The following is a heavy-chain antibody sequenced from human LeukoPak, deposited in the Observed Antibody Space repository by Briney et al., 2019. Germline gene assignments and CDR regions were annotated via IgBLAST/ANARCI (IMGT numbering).Heavy chain of an antibody. CDR1: RYTFTGYY. CDR2: INPNSGGT. V-gene: IGHV1-2*02. CDR3: ARGIAVAGLDAFDI. Sequence: EASVKVSCKASRYTFTGYYMHWVRQAPGQGLEWMGWINPNSGGTNYAQKFQGRVTMTRDTSISTAYMELSRLRSDDTAVYYCARGIAVAGLDAFDIWGQGTMVTVSS. J-gene: IGHJ3*02. D-gene: IGHD6-19*01.